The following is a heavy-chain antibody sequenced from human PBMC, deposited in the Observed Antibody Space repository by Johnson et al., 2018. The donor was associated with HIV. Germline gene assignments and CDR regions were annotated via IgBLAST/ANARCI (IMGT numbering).Heavy chain of an antibody. CDR2: INWHGGST. Sequence: VQLVESGGGVVQPGRSLRLSCAASGFTFSSYAMHWVRQAPGKGLEWVSGINWHGGSTGYADSVKGRFTISRDNTKNSVYLQMNSLRVEDTAFYYCARDGWEQRGETVGDGFDIWGQGTMVTVSS. CDR1: GFTFSSYA. D-gene: IGHD1-26*01. J-gene: IGHJ3*02. V-gene: IGHV3-20*04. CDR3: ARDGWEQRGETVGDGFDI.